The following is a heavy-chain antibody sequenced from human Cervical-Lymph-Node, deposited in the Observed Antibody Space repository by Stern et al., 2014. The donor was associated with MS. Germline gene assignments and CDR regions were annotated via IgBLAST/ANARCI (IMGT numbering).Heavy chain of an antibody. D-gene: IGHD3-22*01. CDR3: AKAAYFDSSGPIGN. J-gene: IGHJ4*02. V-gene: IGHV3-9*01. CDR1: GFTFEDYP. Sequence: EVHLVESGGGLVQPGRSLRLSCVASGFTFEDYPMHWVRQAPGKGLEWVSTITWNSNTLTYADSVKGRFTISRDNARTSLYLQMNNLRADDTAFYYCAKAAYFDSSGPIGNWGQGTLVIVSS. CDR2: ITWNSNTL.